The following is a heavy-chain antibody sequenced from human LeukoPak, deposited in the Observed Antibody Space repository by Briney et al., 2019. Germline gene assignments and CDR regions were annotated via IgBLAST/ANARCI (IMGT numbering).Heavy chain of an antibody. CDR1: GGTFSSYA. CDR3: AIRYIAAAGTENYGMDV. V-gene: IGHV1-69*13. Sequence: ASVKVSCKASGGTFSSYAISWVRQATGQGLEWMGGIIPIFGTANYAQKFQGRVTITADESTSTAYMELSSLRSEDTAVYYCAIRYIAAAGTENYGMDVWGQGTTVTVSS. D-gene: IGHD6-13*01. CDR2: IIPIFGTA. J-gene: IGHJ6*02.